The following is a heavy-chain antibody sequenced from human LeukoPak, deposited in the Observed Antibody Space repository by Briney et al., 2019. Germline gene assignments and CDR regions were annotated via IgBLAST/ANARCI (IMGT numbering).Heavy chain of an antibody. Sequence: PSETLSLTCTVSHDSITNYYWSWIRQPAGKGLELIGRIFTSGFTTYDPSLKSRVSMSFDTSKNQFSLQLNSVTPEDTAVYYCARSPRWEYNWFDPWGQGTLVTVSS. CDR2: IFTSGFT. V-gene: IGHV4-4*07. CDR1: HDSITNYY. D-gene: IGHD1-26*01. CDR3: ARSPRWEYNWFDP. J-gene: IGHJ5*02.